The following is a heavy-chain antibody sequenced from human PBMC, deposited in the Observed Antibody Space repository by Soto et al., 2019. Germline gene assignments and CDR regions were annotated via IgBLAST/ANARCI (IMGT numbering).Heavy chain of an antibody. D-gene: IGHD4-17*01. CDR2: INAANGDT. V-gene: IGHV1-3*01. CDR3: VKEPRRSITVTSFDY. Sequence: ASVKVSCKASGYTFTSYGIHFVRQAPGQRLEWMGWINAANGDTKYSPKFQGRVTITRDTSASTAYMELSSLRAEDTAVYYCVKEPRRSITVTSFDYWGQGTLVTVSS. CDR1: GYTFTSYG. J-gene: IGHJ4*02.